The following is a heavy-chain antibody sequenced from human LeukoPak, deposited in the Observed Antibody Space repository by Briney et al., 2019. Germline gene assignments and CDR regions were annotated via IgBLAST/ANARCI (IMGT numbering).Heavy chain of an antibody. J-gene: IGHJ1*01. Sequence: HPGGSLRLSCAASGFTFSSYAMSWVRQAPGKGLEWVSAISGSGGSTYYADSVKGRLTISRDNSKNTLYLQMKSLRGDDTAVYYCAIHLGTSNENYYAEYFQYWGQGTLVTVSS. D-gene: IGHD1-26*01. CDR1: GFTFSSYA. V-gene: IGHV3-23*01. CDR3: AIHLGTSNENYYAEYFQY. CDR2: ISGSGGST.